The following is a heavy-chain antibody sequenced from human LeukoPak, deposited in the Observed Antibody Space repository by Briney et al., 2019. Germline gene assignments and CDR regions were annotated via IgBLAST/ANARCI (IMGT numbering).Heavy chain of an antibody. J-gene: IGHJ4*02. D-gene: IGHD4-23*01. CDR3: ARVAAGYSVKYFDY. CDR2: ISTGSSTT. Sequence: PGGSLRLSCAASEFAFSTYNMNWVRQAPGKGLEWVSYISTGSSTTYYADSVKGRFTISRDNVENSLYLQMNSLRDEDTAVYYCARVAAGYSVKYFDYWGQGPLVTVSS. CDR1: EFAFSTYN. V-gene: IGHV3-48*02.